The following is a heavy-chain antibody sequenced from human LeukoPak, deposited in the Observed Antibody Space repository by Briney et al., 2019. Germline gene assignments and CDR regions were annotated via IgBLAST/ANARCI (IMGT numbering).Heavy chain of an antibody. J-gene: IGHJ4*02. V-gene: IGHV4-38-2*02. D-gene: IGHD6-6*01. Sequence: KPSETLSLTCTVSGYSISSGYYWGWIRQPPGKGLEWIGSIYHSGSTYYNPSLKSRVTISVDTSKNQFSLKLSSVTAADTAVYYCAGDRYSSSLDYWGQGTLVTVS. CDR3: AGDRYSSSLDY. CDR1: GYSISSGYY. CDR2: IYHSGST.